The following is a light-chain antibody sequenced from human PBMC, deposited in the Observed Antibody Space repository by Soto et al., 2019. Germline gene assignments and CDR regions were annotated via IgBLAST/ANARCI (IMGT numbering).Light chain of an antibody. CDR1: SSDVGAYNY. Sequence: QSALTQPPSASGSPGQSVTISCTGTSSDVGAYNYVSWYQQHPGKAPTLMIYEVNKRPSGVPDRFSGSKSGNTASLTVSGLQAEDEAEYYCSSYAGTYIHVVFGGGTQLTVL. J-gene: IGLJ2*01. CDR3: SSYAGTYIHVV. V-gene: IGLV2-8*01. CDR2: EVN.